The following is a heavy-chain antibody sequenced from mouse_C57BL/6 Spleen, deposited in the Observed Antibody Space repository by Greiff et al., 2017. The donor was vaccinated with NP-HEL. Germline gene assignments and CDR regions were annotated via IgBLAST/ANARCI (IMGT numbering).Heavy chain of an antibody. CDR1: GYSITSGYY. J-gene: IGHJ2*01. CDR3: ARVTQGYFDY. CDR2: ISYDGSN. Sequence: EVKLQESGPGLVKPSQSLSLTCSVTGYSITSGYYWNWIRQFPGNKLEWMGYISYDGSNNYNPSLKNRISITRDTSKNQFFLKLNSVTTEDTATYYCARVTQGYFDYWGQVTTLTVSS. V-gene: IGHV3-6*01.